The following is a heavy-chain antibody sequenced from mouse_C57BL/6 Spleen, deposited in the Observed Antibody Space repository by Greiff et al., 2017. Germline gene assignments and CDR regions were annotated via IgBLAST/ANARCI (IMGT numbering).Heavy chain of an antibody. CDR1: GFTFSSYT. J-gene: IGHJ1*03. V-gene: IGHV5-9*01. D-gene: IGHD2-5*01. CDR3: ARHGSNYVFYWYFDV. Sequence: EVQGVESGGGLVKPGGSLKLSCAASGFTFSSYTMSWVRQTPEKRLEWVATISGGGGNTYYPDSVKGRFTISRDNAKNTLYLQMSSLRSEDTALXYCARHGSNYVFYWYFDVWGTGTTVTVSS. CDR2: ISGGGGNT.